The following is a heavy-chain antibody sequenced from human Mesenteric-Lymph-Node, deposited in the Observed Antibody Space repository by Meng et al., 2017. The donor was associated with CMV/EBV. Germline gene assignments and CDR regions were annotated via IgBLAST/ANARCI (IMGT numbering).Heavy chain of an antibody. V-gene: IGHV3-23*01. CDR3: ARQPTGEHFQR. CDR1: GFTFSSYA. J-gene: IGHJ1*01. Sequence: CAASGFTFSSYAMSWVRQAPGKGLEWVSTISGSGGSTYYADSVKGRFTISRDNSKNTLYLQMNSLRAEDTTVYYCARQPTGEHFQRWGQGTLVTVSS. CDR2: ISGSGGST. D-gene: IGHD1-1*01.